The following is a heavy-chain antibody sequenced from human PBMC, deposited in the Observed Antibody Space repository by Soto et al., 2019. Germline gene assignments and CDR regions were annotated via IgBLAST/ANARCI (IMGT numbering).Heavy chain of an antibody. CDR3: ARDANRDGFNQQDY. V-gene: IGHV3-11*06. J-gene: IGHJ4*02. D-gene: IGHD5-12*01. CDR2: ISGSSSYT. Sequence: QVQLVESGGRLVKPGGSLRISCAASGFTFSDYYMIRIRQAPGKGLEWVSYISGSSSYTKYADSVQGRFTISRDNAKNSLYLQMNSLRAEDTAVYYCARDANRDGFNQQDYWGQGTLVTVSS. CDR1: GFTFSDYY.